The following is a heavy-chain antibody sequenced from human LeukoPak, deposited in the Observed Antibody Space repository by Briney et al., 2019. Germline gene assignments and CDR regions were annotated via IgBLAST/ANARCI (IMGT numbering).Heavy chain of an antibody. J-gene: IGHJ6*02. Sequence: SETLSLTCAVYGGSFSGYYWSWIRQPPGEGLEWIGEINHSGSTNYNPSLKSRVTISVDTSKNQFSLKLSSVTAADTAVYYCARNKAARLYYYYGMDVWGQGTTVTVSS. CDR3: ARNKAARLYYYYGMDV. V-gene: IGHV4-34*01. D-gene: IGHD6-6*01. CDR2: INHSGST. CDR1: GGSFSGYY.